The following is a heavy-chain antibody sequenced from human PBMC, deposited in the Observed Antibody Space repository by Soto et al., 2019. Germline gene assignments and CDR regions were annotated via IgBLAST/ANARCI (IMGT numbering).Heavy chain of an antibody. V-gene: IGHV3-73*01. CDR3: TRLLETSTISVAFDI. D-gene: IGHD1-1*01. CDR2: IRSKGSNYAT. Sequence: EVQLVESGGGLVKPGGSLRLSCAASGFTFSGSGIHWVRQASGKGLEWVGRIRSKGSNYATAYAASVKGRFTISRDDSKNTAYLQVNSLKSEDTAMYYCTRLLETSTISVAFDIWGQGTMVTVSS. J-gene: IGHJ3*02. CDR1: GFTFSGSG.